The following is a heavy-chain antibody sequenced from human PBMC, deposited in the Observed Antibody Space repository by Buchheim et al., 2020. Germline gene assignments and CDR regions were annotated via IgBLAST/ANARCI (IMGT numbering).Heavy chain of an antibody. J-gene: IGHJ4*02. D-gene: IGHD2-8*01. V-gene: IGHV3-30*18. CDR3: AKQEREWCMLF. Sequence: QVQLVESGGGVVQPGRSLRLSCAASGFTFSSYGMHWVRRAPGKGLEWVAVISYDGSNKYYADSVKGRFTISRDNSKNTLYLQMNSLRAEDTAVYYCAKQEREWCMLFWGQGTL. CDR1: GFTFSSYG. CDR2: ISYDGSNK.